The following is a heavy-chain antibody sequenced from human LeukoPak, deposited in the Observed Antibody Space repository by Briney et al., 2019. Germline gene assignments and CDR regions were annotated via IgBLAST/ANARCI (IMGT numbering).Heavy chain of an antibody. Sequence: AGGSLRLSCAASGFTFSSYAMHWVRQAPGKGLEWVAVISYDGSNKYYADSVKGRFTISRDNSKNTLYLQMNSLRAEDTAVYYCARGDFQLWALVDYWGQGTLVTVSS. J-gene: IGHJ4*02. CDR3: ARGDFQLWALVDY. D-gene: IGHD5-18*01. CDR1: GFTFSSYA. CDR2: ISYDGSNK. V-gene: IGHV3-30-3*01.